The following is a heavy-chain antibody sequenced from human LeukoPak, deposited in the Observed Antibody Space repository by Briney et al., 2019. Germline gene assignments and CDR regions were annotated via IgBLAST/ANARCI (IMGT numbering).Heavy chain of an antibody. D-gene: IGHD1-1*01. J-gene: IGHJ3*02. Sequence: SGGSLRLSCAASGFTFRSYWMHWVRQVPGKGLVWVSRISPDGSITRYADSVKGRFTISRDSAKNTLTLQMSSLRAEDTAVYYCAREGNSTAFDIWGQGTMVTVSS. V-gene: IGHV3-74*01. CDR2: ISPDGSIT. CDR3: AREGNSTAFDI. CDR1: GFTFRSYW.